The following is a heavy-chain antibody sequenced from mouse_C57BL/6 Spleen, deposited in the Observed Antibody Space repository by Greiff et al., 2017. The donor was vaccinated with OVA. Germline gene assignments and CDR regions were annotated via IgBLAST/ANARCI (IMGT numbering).Heavy chain of an antibody. Sequence: QVHVKQPGAELVKPGASVKLSCKASGYTFTSYWMHWVKQRPGRGLEWIGRIDPNSGGTKYNEKFKSKATLTVDKPSSTAYMQRSSLTSEDSAVYYCARDEGNYPFPMDYWGQGTSVTVSS. CDR1: GYTFTSYW. J-gene: IGHJ4*01. D-gene: IGHD1-1*01. CDR3: ARDEGNYPFPMDY. V-gene: IGHV1-72*01. CDR2: IDPNSGGT.